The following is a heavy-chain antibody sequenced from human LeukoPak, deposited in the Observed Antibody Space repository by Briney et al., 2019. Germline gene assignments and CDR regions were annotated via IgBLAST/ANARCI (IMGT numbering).Heavy chain of an antibody. Sequence: SETLSLTCTVSGGSISSGGYYWSWIRQHPGKGLEWIGYIYYSGSTYYNPSLKSRVTISVDTSKNQFSLKLSSVTAADTAVYYCARQLTYYYGTGSLKNWFDPWGQGTLVTVSS. J-gene: IGHJ5*02. CDR1: GGSISSGGYY. CDR2: IYYSGST. CDR3: ARQLTYYYGTGSLKNWFDP. V-gene: IGHV4-31*03. D-gene: IGHD3-10*01.